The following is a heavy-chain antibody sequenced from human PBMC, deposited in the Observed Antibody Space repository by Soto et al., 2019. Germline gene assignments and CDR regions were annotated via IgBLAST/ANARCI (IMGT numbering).Heavy chain of an antibody. V-gene: IGHV3-33*01. CDR1: GFTFSSYG. J-gene: IGHJ4*02. CDR3: ARDLHNWNYEYYFDY. CDR2: IWYDGSNK. D-gene: IGHD1-7*01. Sequence: GGSLRLSCAASGFTFSSYGMHWVRQAPGKGLEWVAVIWYDGSNKYYADSVKGRFTISRDNSKNTLYLQMNSLRAEDTAVYYCARDLHNWNYEYYFDYWGQGTLVTVSS.